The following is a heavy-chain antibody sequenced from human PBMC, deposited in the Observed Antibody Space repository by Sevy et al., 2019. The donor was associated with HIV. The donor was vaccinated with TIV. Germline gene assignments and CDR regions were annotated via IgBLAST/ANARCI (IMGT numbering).Heavy chain of an antibody. D-gene: IGHD6-19*01. CDR1: GYTFTSYG. V-gene: IGHV1-18*03. CDR3: ARDLSRIAVAGNPWIDY. J-gene: IGHJ4*02. CDR2: ISAYNGNT. Sequence: ASVKVSCKASGYTFTSYGISWVRQAPGQGLEWMGWISAYNGNTNYAQKLQGRVTMTTDTSTSTAYMELRSLRSDDMAVYYCARDLSRIAVAGNPWIDYWGQGTLVTVSS.